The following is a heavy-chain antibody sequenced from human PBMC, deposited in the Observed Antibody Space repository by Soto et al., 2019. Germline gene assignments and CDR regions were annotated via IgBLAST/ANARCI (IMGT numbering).Heavy chain of an antibody. J-gene: IGHJ5*02. CDR1: GYSFTNYW. CDR2: IYPSDSTA. D-gene: IGHD4-17*01. V-gene: IGHV5-51*01. CDR3: ARHGFYGDYSSNYFDP. Sequence: PGESLKISCKGSGYSFTNYWIAWMRQMPGEGLGYVGIIYPSDSTARYSPSFQGQVTFSVDKSISTAYLQWNSLKASDTAMYYCARHGFYGDYSSNYFDPWGQGTLVTVSS.